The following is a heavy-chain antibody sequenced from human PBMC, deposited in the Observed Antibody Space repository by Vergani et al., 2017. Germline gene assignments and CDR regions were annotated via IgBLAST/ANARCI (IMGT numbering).Heavy chain of an antibody. D-gene: IGHD3-3*01. J-gene: IGHJ6*02. CDR3: ATHAGSYYDFWSGYYTGSGMDV. CDR2: IYHSGST. Sequence: QLQLQESGSGLVKPSQTLSLTCAVSGGSISSGGYSWSWIRQPPGKGLEWIGYIYHSGSTYYNPSLKSRVTISVDRSKNQFSLKLSSVTAADTAVYYCATHAGSYYDFWSGYYTGSGMDVWGQGP. CDR1: GGSISSGGYS. V-gene: IGHV4-30-2*01.